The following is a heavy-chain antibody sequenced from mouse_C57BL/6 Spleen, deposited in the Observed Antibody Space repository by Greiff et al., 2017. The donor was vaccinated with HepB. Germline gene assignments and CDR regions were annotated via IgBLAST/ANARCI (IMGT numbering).Heavy chain of an antibody. V-gene: IGHV3-6*01. J-gene: IGHJ4*01. D-gene: IGHD1-1*01. CDR2: ISYDGSN. CDR3: ARDPHYYGSSFYAMDY. Sequence: EVQLQESGPGLVKPSQSLSLTCSVTGYSITSGYYWNWIRQFPGNKLEWMGYISYDGSNNYNPSLKNRISITRDTSKNQFFLKLNSVTTEDTATYYCARDPHYYGSSFYAMDYWGQGTSVTVSS. CDR1: GYSITSGYY.